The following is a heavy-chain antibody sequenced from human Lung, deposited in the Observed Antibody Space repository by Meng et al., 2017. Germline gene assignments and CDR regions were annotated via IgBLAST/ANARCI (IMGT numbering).Heavy chain of an antibody. Sequence: HPQPSGPALVKPSQTLSLTCTVSGGSISSSNYYWSWIRQPPGKGLEWSGHIYNSGSTYYNPSLKSRITISVDTSKNQFSLKLSSVTAADTAVYYCARGQKGYFDLWGRGTLVTVSS. CDR2: IYNSGST. CDR3: ARGQKGYFDL. J-gene: IGHJ2*01. CDR1: GGSISSSNYY. V-gene: IGHV4-30-4*01.